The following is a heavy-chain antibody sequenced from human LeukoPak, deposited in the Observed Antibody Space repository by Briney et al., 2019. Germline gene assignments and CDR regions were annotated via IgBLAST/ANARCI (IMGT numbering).Heavy chain of an antibody. CDR1: GFTFSSYG. Sequence: PGGSLRLSCAASGFTFSSYGMNWVRQAPGKGLEWVSSISSSSSYIYYADSVKGRFTISRDNAKNSLYLQMNSLRAEDTAVYYCPTDLAAARDYWGQGTLLTHSS. J-gene: IGHJ4*02. V-gene: IGHV3-21*01. D-gene: IGHD6-13*01. CDR3: PTDLAAARDY. CDR2: ISSSSSYI.